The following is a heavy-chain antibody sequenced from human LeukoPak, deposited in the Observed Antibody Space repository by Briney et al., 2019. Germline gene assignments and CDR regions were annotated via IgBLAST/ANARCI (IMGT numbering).Heavy chain of an antibody. J-gene: IGHJ4*02. CDR3: ARPYCSSTSCPWY. CDR1: GGTFSSYA. CDR2: IIPILGIA. V-gene: IGHV1-69*04. Sequence: SVKVSCKASGGTFSSYAISWVRQAPGQGLEWMERIIPILGIANYAQKFQGRVTITADKSTSTAYMELSSLRSEDTAVYYCARPYCSSTSCPWYWGQGTLVTVSS. D-gene: IGHD2-2*01.